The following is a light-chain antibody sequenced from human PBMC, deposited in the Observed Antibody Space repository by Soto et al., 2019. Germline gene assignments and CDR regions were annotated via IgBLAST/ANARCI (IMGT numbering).Light chain of an antibody. CDR1: QSVSSSY. CDR3: HQYGGSPGT. Sequence: EIVLTRSPGTLSLSPGERANLSCRASQSVSSSYLAWYQQKPGQAPRLLIYGASSRATGIPDRFSGSGSETEFTLTISRLELEDFAVYYCHQYGGSPGTLGQGTKVDI. V-gene: IGKV3-20*01. J-gene: IGKJ1*01. CDR2: GAS.